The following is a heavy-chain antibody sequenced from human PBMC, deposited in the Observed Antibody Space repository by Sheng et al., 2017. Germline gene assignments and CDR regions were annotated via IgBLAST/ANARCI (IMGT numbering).Heavy chain of an antibody. CDR1: GYIFSNYW. Sequence: EVQLVESGGGLVQPGGSLRISCGGSGYIFSNYWMHWVRQVPGKGLVWVSRIDEYGWTTDYADSVKGRFTISRDNAKNTLYLQMNSLRAEDTAVYYCARGRWLHSRSYYFDSWGQGTLVTVSS. CDR3: ARGRWLHSRSYYFDS. CDR2: IDEYGWTT. J-gene: IGHJ4*02. D-gene: IGHD5-12*01. V-gene: IGHV3-74*01.